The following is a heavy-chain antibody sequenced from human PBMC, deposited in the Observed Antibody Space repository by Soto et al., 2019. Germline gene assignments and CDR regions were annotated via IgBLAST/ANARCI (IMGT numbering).Heavy chain of an antibody. CDR2: MNPNSGNT. CDR1: GYTFTSYD. CDR3: ARPRSGWYYDY. V-gene: IGHV1-8*01. Sequence: KASCRGFGYTFTSYDFNWLRQATGQGLEWMGWMNPNSGNTGYAQKFQGRVTMTRNTSISTAYMELSSLRSEDTAVYYCARPRSGWYYDYWGQGTLVTVSS. D-gene: IGHD6-19*01. J-gene: IGHJ4*02.